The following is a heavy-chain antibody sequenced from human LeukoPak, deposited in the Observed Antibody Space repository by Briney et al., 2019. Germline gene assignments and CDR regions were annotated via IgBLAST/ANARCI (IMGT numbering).Heavy chain of an antibody. CDR2: MNPNSGNT. J-gene: IGHJ3*02. V-gene: IGHV1-8*03. Sequence: GASVKVSCKASGYTFTSYDINWVRQATGQGLEWMGWMNPNSGNTGYAQKFQGRVTITRNTSISTAYMELSSLRSEDAAVYYCARSFASGVVVMNDAFDIWGQGTMVTVSS. CDR3: ARSFASGVVVMNDAFDI. CDR1: GYTFTSYD. D-gene: IGHD3-22*01.